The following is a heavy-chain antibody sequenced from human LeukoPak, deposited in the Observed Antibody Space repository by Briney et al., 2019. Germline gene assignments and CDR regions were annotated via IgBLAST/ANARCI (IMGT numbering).Heavy chain of an antibody. Sequence: HTGGSLRLSCAASGFTVSSNYMSWVRQAPGKGLEWVSVVYNGGSTYYADSVKGRFTISRDNPKNTLYLQMNSLRAEDTAVYYCARVEVRGVITVYAFDIWGQGTMVTVSA. CDR1: GFTVSSNY. J-gene: IGHJ3*02. CDR2: VYNGGST. V-gene: IGHV3-53*01. D-gene: IGHD3-10*01. CDR3: ARVEVRGVITVYAFDI.